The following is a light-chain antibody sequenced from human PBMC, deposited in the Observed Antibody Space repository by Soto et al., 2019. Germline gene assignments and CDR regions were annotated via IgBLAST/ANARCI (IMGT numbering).Light chain of an antibody. CDR2: ANT. Sequence: QAVVTQPPSVTGAPGQRVTISCTGNNSNIGAGYPVHWYLHFPGTAPKLLIYANTIRPSGVPDRFSGSGSGTSASLAITGLQAEDEADFYCQSYDSSLVGLIFGGGTKLTVL. CDR3: QSYDSSLVGLI. CDR1: NSNIGAGYP. V-gene: IGLV1-40*01. J-gene: IGLJ2*01.